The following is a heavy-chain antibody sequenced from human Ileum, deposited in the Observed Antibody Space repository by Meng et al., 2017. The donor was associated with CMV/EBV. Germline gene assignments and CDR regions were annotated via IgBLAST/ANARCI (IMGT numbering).Heavy chain of an antibody. D-gene: IGHD6-19*01. J-gene: IGHJ4*02. CDR2: VYYTGAT. V-gene: IGHV4-39*07. CDR1: ASISTSSYY. CDR3: ANGMAYSSGYLRLGDY. Sequence: ASISTSSYYWGWIRQPPGKGLEWIGTVYYTGATSYSPSLQSRVTMSIDTSKNQFSLKLTSVTAADTAVYYCANGMAYSSGYLRLGDYWGQGNLVTVSS.